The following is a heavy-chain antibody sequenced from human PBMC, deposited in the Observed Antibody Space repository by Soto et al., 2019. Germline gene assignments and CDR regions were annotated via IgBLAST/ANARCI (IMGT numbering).Heavy chain of an antibody. CDR1: GFTFSSYA. CDR3: AKRKRAAAIGEGCFDP. Sequence: QPGGSLRLSCAASGFTFSSYAMSWVRQAPGKGLEWVSAISGSGGSTYYADSVKGRFTISRDNSKNTLYLQMNSLRAEDTAVYYCAKRKRAAAIGEGCFDPWGQGTLVTVSS. J-gene: IGHJ5*02. D-gene: IGHD6-13*01. CDR2: ISGSGGST. V-gene: IGHV3-23*01.